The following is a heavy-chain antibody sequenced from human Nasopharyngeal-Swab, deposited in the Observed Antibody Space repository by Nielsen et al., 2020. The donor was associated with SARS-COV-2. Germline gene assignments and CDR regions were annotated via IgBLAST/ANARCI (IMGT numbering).Heavy chain of an antibody. CDR3: ARGGHGSSGWRNWFDP. Sequence: GESLKISCAASGFTFSSYSMNWVRQAPGKGLEWVSSISSSSSYIYYVDSVKGRFTISRDNAKNSLYLQMNSLRAEDTAVYYCARGGHGSSGWRNWFDPWGQGTLVTVSS. CDR1: GFTFSSYS. V-gene: IGHV3-21*01. D-gene: IGHD6-19*01. CDR2: ISSSSSYI. J-gene: IGHJ5*02.